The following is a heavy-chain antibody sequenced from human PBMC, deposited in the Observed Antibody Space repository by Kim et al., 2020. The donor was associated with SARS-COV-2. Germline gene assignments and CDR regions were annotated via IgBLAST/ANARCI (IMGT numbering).Heavy chain of an antibody. Sequence: GGSLRLSCAASGFTFSSYSMNWVRQAPGKGLEWVSSISSSSSYIYYADSVKGRFTISRDNAKNSLYLQMNSLRAEDTAVYYCARVYKDQTGYHGMDVWGQGTTVTVSS. CDR1: GFTFSSYS. D-gene: IGHD3-10*01. CDR3: ARVYKDQTGYHGMDV. CDR2: ISSSSSYI. V-gene: IGHV3-21*04. J-gene: IGHJ6*02.